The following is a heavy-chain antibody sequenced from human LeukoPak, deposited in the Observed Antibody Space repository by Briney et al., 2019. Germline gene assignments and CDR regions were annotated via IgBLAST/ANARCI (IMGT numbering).Heavy chain of an antibody. J-gene: IGHJ4*02. Sequence: SETLSLTCTVSGGSVSSGSYYWSWIRQPPGTGLEWIGYIYYSGSTNYNPSLKSRVTISVDTSKNQFSLKLSSVTAADTAVYYCAILAQWLVTEEDYWGQGTLVTVSS. CDR1: GGSVSSGSYY. V-gene: IGHV4-61*01. D-gene: IGHD6-19*01. CDR2: IYYSGST. CDR3: AILAQWLVTEEDY.